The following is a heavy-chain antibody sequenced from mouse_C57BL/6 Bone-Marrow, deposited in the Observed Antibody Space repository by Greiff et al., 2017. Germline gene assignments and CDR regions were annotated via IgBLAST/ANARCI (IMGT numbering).Heavy chain of an antibody. CDR2: INPNNGGT. J-gene: IGHJ4*01. Sequence: VQLQQSGPELVKPGASVKISCKASGYTFTDYYMNWVKQSHGKSLEWIGDINPNNGGTSYNQKFKGQATLTVDKSSSTAYMELRSLTSEDSAVYSCSRNAYYSDSYCAMEYWGRGTSVTVSA. CDR3: SRNAYYSDSYCAMEY. V-gene: IGHV1-26*01. CDR1: GYTFTDYY. D-gene: IGHD2-12*01.